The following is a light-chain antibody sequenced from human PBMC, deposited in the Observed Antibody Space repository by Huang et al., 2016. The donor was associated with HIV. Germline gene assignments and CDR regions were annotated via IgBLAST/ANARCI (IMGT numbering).Light chain of an antibody. V-gene: IGKV3-20*01. Sequence: EIVLTQSPGTLSLSPGERATLSCRASQSVSSSYLAWYQQKPGQAPSILVYAASSRATGVPDRFNGSGSGTYFTLAISRLEPEDFALYYCQQYDTSPPTLTFGGGTKVEMK. CDR2: AAS. CDR3: QQYDTSPPTLT. CDR1: QSVSSSY. J-gene: IGKJ4*01.